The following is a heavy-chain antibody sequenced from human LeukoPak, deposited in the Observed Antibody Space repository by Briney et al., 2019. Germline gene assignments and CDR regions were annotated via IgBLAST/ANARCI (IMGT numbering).Heavy chain of an antibody. CDR1: GFTVSSNY. J-gene: IGHJ4*02. CDR2: IYSGGST. V-gene: IGHV3-53*01. D-gene: IGHD1-14*01. CDR3: AKDAEYRRMDRYFDY. Sequence: GGSLRLSCAASGFTVSSNYMSWVRQAPGKGLEWVSVIYSGGSTYYADSVKGRFTISRDNSKNTLYLQMNSLRAEDTAVYYCAKDAEYRRMDRYFDYWGQGTLVTVSS.